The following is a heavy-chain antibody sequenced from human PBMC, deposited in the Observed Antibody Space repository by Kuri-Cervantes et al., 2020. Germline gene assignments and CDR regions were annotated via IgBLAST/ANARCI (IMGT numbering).Heavy chain of an antibody. V-gene: IGHV3-30-3*01. CDR2: ISYDGSNK. J-gene: IGHJ6*02. CDR3: ARRGVYGMDV. Sequence: GGSLRLSCAASGFTFSSYAMHWVRQAPGKGLEWVAVISYDGSNKYYADSVKGRFTISRDNSKNTLYLQMDSLRAEDTAVYYCARRGVYGMDVWGQGTTVTVSS. D-gene: IGHD2-8*01. CDR1: GFTFSSYA.